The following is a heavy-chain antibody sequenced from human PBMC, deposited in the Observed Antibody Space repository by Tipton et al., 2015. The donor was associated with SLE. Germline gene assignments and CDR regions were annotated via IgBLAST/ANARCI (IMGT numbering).Heavy chain of an antibody. CDR3: ARVRVDTAMGVFDF. CDR2: ISTYNGNT. Sequence: QLVQSGAEVKKPGASVKISCKASGYTLASYGVSWVRQAPGQGLEWMGWISTYNGNTNYAQKLQGRVTMTSDTSTSTAYMELRSLRSDDTDIYYCARVRVDTAMGVFDFWGQGTLVTVSS. J-gene: IGHJ4*02. D-gene: IGHD5-18*01. V-gene: IGHV1-18*01. CDR1: GYTLASYG.